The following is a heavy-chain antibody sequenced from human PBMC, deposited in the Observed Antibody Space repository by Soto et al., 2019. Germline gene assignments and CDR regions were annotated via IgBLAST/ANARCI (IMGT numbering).Heavy chain of an antibody. J-gene: IGHJ6*02. CDR1: GGSFSGYC. Sequence: XETLSLRCAVYGGSFSGYCWGWIRQPPGKGLEWIGEINHSGSTNYNPSLKSRVTISVDTSKNQFSLKLSSVTAADTAVYYCASQGRGYRNIYYYYGMDVWGQGTTVTVSS. CDR2: INHSGST. D-gene: IGHD5-18*01. V-gene: IGHV4-34*01. CDR3: ASQGRGYRNIYYYYGMDV.